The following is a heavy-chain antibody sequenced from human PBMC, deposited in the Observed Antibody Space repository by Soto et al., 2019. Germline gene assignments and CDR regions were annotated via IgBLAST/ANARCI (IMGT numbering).Heavy chain of an antibody. CDR1: GFTFSSYA. V-gene: IGHV3-23*01. D-gene: IGHD3-22*01. CDR3: SKKGPEVTMIVVVSAYFDY. Sequence: GGSLRLSCGASGFTFSSYAMSWVRQAPGKGLEWVSAISGSGGSTYYADSVKGRFTISRDNSKNTLYLQMNSLRAEDTAVYYCSKKGPEVTMIVVVSAYFDYWGQGTLVTVSS. CDR2: ISGSGGST. J-gene: IGHJ4*02.